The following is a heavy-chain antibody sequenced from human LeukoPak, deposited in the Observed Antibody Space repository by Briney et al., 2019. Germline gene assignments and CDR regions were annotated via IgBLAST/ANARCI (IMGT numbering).Heavy chain of an antibody. V-gene: IGHV3-21*04. CDR2: ISSSGRYI. D-gene: IGHD5-12*01. Sequence: PGGSLRLSCAASGFTLSSYTMNWVRQAPGKGLEWVSYISSSGRYIYYADSVKGRFTISRDNAKNSLYLQMNSLRADDTAVYYCARDVGDPSGYSYNWFDPWGQGTLVTVSS. CDR3: ARDVGDPSGYSYNWFDP. J-gene: IGHJ5*02. CDR1: GFTLSSYT.